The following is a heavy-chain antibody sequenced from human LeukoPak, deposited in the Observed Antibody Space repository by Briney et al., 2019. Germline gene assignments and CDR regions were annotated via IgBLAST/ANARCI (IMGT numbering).Heavy chain of an antibody. CDR1: GFTLSSNY. J-gene: IGHJ4*02. Sequence: GGSLRLSCAASGFTLSSNYMSWVRQAPGKGLEWVSVIFSGGTTYYADSVKGRFTISRHNSENTLYLQMNSLRGEDTAVYYCARGVLGYSYGFDYWGQGTLVTVSS. CDR3: ARGVLGYSYGFDY. D-gene: IGHD5-18*01. CDR2: IFSGGTT. V-gene: IGHV3-53*04.